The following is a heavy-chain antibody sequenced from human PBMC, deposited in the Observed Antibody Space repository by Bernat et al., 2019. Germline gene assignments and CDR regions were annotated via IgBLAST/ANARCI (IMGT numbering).Heavy chain of an antibody. CDR1: GYTFITYG. D-gene: IGHD3-10*01. Sequence: QVQLVQSGAEVKKPGASVKVSCKASGYTFITYGISWVRRAPGQGLEWMGWISAYSGDTNYAQKLRDRVTMTTDTSTDTAYMELRSLGSDDTAVYYCARDGSGIWGDYWGQGTLVTVSS. V-gene: IGHV1-18*01. CDR3: ARDGSGIWGDY. CDR2: ISAYSGDT. J-gene: IGHJ4*02.